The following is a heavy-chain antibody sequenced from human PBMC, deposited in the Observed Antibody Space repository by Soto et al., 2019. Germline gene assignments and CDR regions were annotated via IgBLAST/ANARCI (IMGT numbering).Heavy chain of an antibody. Sequence: QVQLVQSGAEVKKPGSSVKVSCKVSGGTFNYYAINWVRQAPGQGLEWMGGIVPISGTTNYAQKFQGRATITADESTSTAYMELSSLRSEDTAVYYCARSGVVVNAFDIWGQGTLVTVSS. J-gene: IGHJ3*02. V-gene: IGHV1-69*12. D-gene: IGHD2-21*01. CDR3: ARSGVVVNAFDI. CDR1: GGTFNYYA. CDR2: IVPISGTT.